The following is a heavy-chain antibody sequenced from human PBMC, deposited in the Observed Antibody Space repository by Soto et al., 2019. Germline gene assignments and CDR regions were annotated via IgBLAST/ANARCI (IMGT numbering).Heavy chain of an antibody. CDR1: GYTFTSYA. J-gene: IGHJ6*02. V-gene: IGHV1-3*01. CDR2: INAGNGNT. CDR3: ARGPYSSSWYHYYYGMDV. Sequence: ASVKVSCKASGYTFTSYAMHCVRQAPGQRLEWMGWINAGNGNTKYSQKFEGRVTITRDTSASTAYMELSSLRSEDTAVYYCARGPYSSSWYHYYYGMDVWGQGTTVTVSS. D-gene: IGHD6-13*01.